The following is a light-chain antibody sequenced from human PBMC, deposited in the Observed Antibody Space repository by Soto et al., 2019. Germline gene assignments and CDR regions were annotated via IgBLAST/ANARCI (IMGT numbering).Light chain of an antibody. CDR2: GAS. CDR3: QQYNNWPPWT. Sequence: EIVLTQSPAPLSLSPGERATLSCSSSQSVSNNLACYQQKHXQAPSLLLYGASSRANGIPVRFSRGGSWTKYILIISSLQSEDFSAYYCQQYNNWPPWTFGQGTQVDI. J-gene: IGKJ1*01. V-gene: IGKV3D-15*01. CDR1: QSVSNN.